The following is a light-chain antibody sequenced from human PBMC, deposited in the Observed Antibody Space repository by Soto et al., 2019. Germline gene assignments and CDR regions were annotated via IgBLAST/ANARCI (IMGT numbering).Light chain of an antibody. Sequence: DIVMTQSPLSLPVTPGEPASISCRSSQSLLHSNGYNYLDWYLQKPGQSPQLLIYLGSNRASGVXDXXSGSGSGNDFALKISRVEAEDVGVYYCMQALRTPYTFGQGTKLEIK. CDR1: QSLLHSNGYNY. J-gene: IGKJ2*01. CDR3: MQALRTPYT. V-gene: IGKV2-28*01. CDR2: LGS.